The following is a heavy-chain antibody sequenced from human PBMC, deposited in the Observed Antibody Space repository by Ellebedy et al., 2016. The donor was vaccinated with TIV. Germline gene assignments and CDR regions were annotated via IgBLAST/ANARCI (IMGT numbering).Heavy chain of an antibody. J-gene: IGHJ4*02. Sequence: GSLRLXCTVSGDSISTYYWSWIRQAPGKGLEWIGYIYYSGNSNYNPSLKSRATISIDTSKNQFSLRLTSVTAADTAVYFCARDSRSYYRFDKWGQGTLVTVSS. CDR1: GDSISTYY. CDR3: ARDSRSYYRFDK. CDR2: IYYSGNS. V-gene: IGHV4-59*01. D-gene: IGHD3-22*01.